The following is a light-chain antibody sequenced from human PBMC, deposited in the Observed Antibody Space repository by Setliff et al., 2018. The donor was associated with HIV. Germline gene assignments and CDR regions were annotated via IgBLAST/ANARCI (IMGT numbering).Light chain of an antibody. CDR1: SSNIGAGFP. CDR3: QSYDSSLTAYV. J-gene: IGLJ1*01. Sequence: QSALTQPPSVSGAPGQRVTISCTGSSSNIGAGFPVHWYQQLPGTAPELLIYGNINRPSGVPDRISASKSGTSASLAITGLQAEDEADYYCQSYDSSLTAYVFGSGTKVTVL. CDR2: GNI. V-gene: IGLV1-40*01.